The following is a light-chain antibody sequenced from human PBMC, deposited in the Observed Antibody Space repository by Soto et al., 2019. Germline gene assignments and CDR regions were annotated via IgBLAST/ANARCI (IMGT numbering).Light chain of an antibody. CDR3: QPYNNWPLT. Sequence: IVMTQSPATLSVSPWERSTLSCRSSQSVSSNLAWYQQKPGQAPRLLIYGASTRATGIPARFSGSGSGTDFTLTINSLQSEDFAIYYCQPYNNWPLTLSGGTKV. CDR1: QSVSSN. V-gene: IGKV3-15*01. CDR2: GAS. J-gene: IGKJ4*01.